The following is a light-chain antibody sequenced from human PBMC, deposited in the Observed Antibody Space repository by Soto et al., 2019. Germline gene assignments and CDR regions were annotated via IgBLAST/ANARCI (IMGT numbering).Light chain of an antibody. Sequence: DIQMTQSPSTLSASVGDRVTITCRAGQSITSWLAWYQQKPGKAPKLLIHKASSLESGVPSRFSGSGSGTDFTLTISRLESEDFAVYYCQQYGSSPWTFGQGTKVDI. J-gene: IGKJ1*01. CDR3: QQYGSSPWT. CDR2: KAS. V-gene: IGKV1-5*03. CDR1: QSITSW.